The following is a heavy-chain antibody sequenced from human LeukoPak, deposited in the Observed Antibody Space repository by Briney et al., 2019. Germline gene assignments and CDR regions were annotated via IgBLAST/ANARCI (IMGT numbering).Heavy chain of an antibody. Sequence: SETLSLTCTVSGGSISSSSYYWGWIRQPPGKGLEWIGSIYYSGSTYYNPSLKSRVAMSADTSKNQFSLKLGSVTAADTALYFCARVGGPVPAALEDAFDLWGQGILVTVSS. J-gene: IGHJ3*01. CDR2: IYYSGST. D-gene: IGHD6-6*01. V-gene: IGHV4-39*07. CDR1: GGSISSSSYY. CDR3: ARVGGPVPAALEDAFDL.